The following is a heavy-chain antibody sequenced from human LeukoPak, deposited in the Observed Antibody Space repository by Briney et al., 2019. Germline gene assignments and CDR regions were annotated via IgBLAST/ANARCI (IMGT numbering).Heavy chain of an antibody. J-gene: IGHJ1*01. D-gene: IGHD1-1*01. CDR2: IGASVGRR. V-gene: IGHV3-23*01. CDR1: RFTCSSYA. CDR3: ARAGRYKVFSRRDK. Sequence: PGVTLRLSCPTSRFTCSSYAMSRVRQAPGLGLEWISGIGASVGRRYYGDYVKGRFTICRDNSKNTLCLQMNRLRNEDTAHYICARAGRYKVFSRRDKWGQVPLDNVSS.